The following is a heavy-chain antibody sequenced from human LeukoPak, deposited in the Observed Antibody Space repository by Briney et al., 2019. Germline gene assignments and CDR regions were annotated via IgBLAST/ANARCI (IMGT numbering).Heavy chain of an antibody. CDR1: GGSFSGYY. CDR3: ARFAYYFDY. Sequence: SETLSLTCAVYGGSFSGYYWSWIRQPPGKGLEWIGEINHSGSTNYNPSLKSRVTISVDTSKNQFSLNLRSVTAADSAVYYCARFAYYFDYWGQGTLVTVSS. J-gene: IGHJ4*02. CDR2: INHSGST. V-gene: IGHV4-34*01.